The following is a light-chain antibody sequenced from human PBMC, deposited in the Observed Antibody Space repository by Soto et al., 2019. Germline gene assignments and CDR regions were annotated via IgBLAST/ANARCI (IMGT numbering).Light chain of an antibody. V-gene: IGKV3-15*01. CDR1: QSINGN. Sequence: EIVMTQSPATLSVSPGERATLSYRASQSINGNLAWYQRKPGQAPRLLMYATSVRATGIPARFSGSGSGTEYTLTISSLQSEDVAVFYCQQYNSWYTFGQGTKLEIK. CDR3: QQYNSWYT. J-gene: IGKJ2*01. CDR2: ATS.